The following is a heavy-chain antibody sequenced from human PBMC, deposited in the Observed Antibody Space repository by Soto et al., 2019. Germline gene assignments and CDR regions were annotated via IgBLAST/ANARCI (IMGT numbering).Heavy chain of an antibody. Sequence: QITLKESGPTLVRPTQTLTLTCSFSGFSLNTSGLGVAWVRQSPGKALEWLAFIDSGDDKLYSPSLKTRLTITQDTSKNQVFLTLTNVDPVYTGTYFCTPRRAFDWFLYEDYWGQGTLITV. CDR3: TPRRAFDWFLYEDY. V-gene: IGHV2-5*02. CDR2: IDSGDDK. CDR1: GFSLNTSGLG. D-gene: IGHD3-9*01. J-gene: IGHJ4*02.